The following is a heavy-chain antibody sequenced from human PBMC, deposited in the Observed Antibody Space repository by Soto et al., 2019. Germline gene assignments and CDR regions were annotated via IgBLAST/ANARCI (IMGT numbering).Heavy chain of an antibody. D-gene: IGHD2-21*02. Sequence: ASVKVSCKASGGTFSSYAISWVRQAPGQGLEWMGGIIPIFGTANYAQKFQGRVTITADESTSTAYLELSSLRSEDTAVYYCTRGGAIVVVTAPFDLWGQGTLVTVSS. V-gene: IGHV1-69*13. CDR1: GGTFSSYA. CDR3: TRGGAIVVVTAPFDL. CDR2: IIPIFGTA. J-gene: IGHJ5*02.